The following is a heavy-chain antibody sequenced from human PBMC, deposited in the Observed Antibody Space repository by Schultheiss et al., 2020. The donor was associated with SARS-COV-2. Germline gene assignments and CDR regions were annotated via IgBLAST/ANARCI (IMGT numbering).Heavy chain of an antibody. Sequence: SETLSLTCTVSGGSISSSSYYWGWIRQPPGKGLEWIGSIYYSGSTYYNPSLKSRVTISVDTSKNQFSLKLSSVTAADTAVYYCVYDSSDVFDYWGQGTLVTVSS. V-gene: IGHV4-39*01. D-gene: IGHD3-22*01. J-gene: IGHJ4*02. CDR3: VYDSSDVFDY. CDR2: IYYSGST. CDR1: GGSISSSSYY.